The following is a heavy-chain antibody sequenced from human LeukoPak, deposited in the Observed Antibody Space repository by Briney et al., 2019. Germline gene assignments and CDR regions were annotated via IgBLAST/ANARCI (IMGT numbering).Heavy chain of an antibody. V-gene: IGHV3-30*02. J-gene: IGHJ4*02. CDR2: VWYGGSNK. D-gene: IGHD6-13*01. CDR1: GFTVSNNY. CDR3: ANDGQDHSSSWYDY. Sequence: PGGSLRLSCAASGFTVSNNYMSWVRQAPGKGLEWVAVVWYGGSNKYYADSVKGRFTISRDNSKNTLYLQMNSLRAEDTAVYYCANDGQDHSSSWYDYWGQGTLVTVSS.